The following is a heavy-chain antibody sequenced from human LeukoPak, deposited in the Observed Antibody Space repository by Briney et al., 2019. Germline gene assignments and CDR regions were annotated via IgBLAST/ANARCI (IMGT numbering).Heavy chain of an antibody. CDR1: GGSFSGYY. V-gene: IGHV4-34*01. J-gene: IGHJ4*02. CDR3: ARVGYSYGSFDY. Sequence: PSETLSLTCAVYGGSFSGYYWSWIRQPPGKGLEWIGEISHSGSTNYNPSLKSRVTISVDTSKNQFSLKLSSVTAADTAVYYCARVGYSYGSFDYWGQGTLVTVSS. CDR2: ISHSGST. D-gene: IGHD5-18*01.